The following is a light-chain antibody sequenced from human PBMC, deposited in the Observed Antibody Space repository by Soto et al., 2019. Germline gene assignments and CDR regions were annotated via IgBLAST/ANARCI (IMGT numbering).Light chain of an antibody. CDR3: QQRSNWPWT. CDR2: DTS. Sequence: EIVLTQSPATLSLSPGERATLSCRASQSVSSYLAWYQQKPGRAPRLLMYDTSNRATGIPARFSGSGSGTDFTLTISNLEPEDFAVYYCQQRSNWPWTFGGGTKVEIK. J-gene: IGKJ4*01. CDR1: QSVSSY. V-gene: IGKV3-11*01.